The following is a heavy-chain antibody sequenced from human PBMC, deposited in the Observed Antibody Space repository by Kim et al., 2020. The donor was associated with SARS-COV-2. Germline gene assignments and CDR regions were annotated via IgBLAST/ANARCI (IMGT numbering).Heavy chain of an antibody. V-gene: IGHV3-64D*09. J-gene: IGHJ4*02. CDR3: VKGHYYDSSGYVLDY. D-gene: IGHD3-22*01. Sequence: DSVKGRFTISRDNSKNTLYLQMSSLRAEDTAVYYCVKGHYYDSSGYVLDYWGQGTLVTVSS.